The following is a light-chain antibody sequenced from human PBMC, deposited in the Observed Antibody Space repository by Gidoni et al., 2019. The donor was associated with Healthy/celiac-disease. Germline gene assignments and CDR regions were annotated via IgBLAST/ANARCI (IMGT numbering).Light chain of an antibody. V-gene: IGKV1-5*03. Sequence: DIQMTQSPSTLSASVGDRVTITCRASQSISSWLAWYQQQPGKAPKLLIYKASSLESGVPSRCSGSGSGTEFTLTISSLQPDDFATYYCQQYKSYSRTCGQGTKVEIK. J-gene: IGKJ1*01. CDR1: QSISSW. CDR2: KAS. CDR3: QQYKSYSRT.